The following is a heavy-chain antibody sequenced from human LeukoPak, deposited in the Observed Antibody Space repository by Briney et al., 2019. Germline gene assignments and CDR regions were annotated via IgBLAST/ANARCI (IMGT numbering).Heavy chain of an antibody. J-gene: IGHJ4*02. CDR3: AGHHPRNTVGF. D-gene: IGHD2/OR15-2a*01. V-gene: IGHV4-59*08. Sequence: PSETLSLTCTVSGSSISSYYWSWIRQPPGKGLEWIAYISDIGSINYNPSLKSRVTISLDTSKNQFSLKLSSVTAADTAVYYCAGHHPRNTVGFWGQGTLVTVSS. CDR2: ISDIGSI. CDR1: GSSISSYY.